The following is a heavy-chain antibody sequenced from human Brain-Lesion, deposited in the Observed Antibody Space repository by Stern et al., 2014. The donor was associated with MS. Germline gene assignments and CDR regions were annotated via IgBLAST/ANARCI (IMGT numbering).Heavy chain of an antibody. Sequence: DVQLVQSGGGLVQPGRSLRLSCAASGFTFDDFAMHWVRQAPGTGLEWVSGINWNSGSLAYADSVKGRFSISRDSAKNSLFLQMNSLRPEDTALYYCTKDSGYFSGLFDSWGQGTLVTVSS. CDR3: TKDSGYFSGLFDS. J-gene: IGHJ4*02. CDR2: INWNSGSL. CDR1: GFTFDDFA. V-gene: IGHV3-9*01. D-gene: IGHD3-22*01.